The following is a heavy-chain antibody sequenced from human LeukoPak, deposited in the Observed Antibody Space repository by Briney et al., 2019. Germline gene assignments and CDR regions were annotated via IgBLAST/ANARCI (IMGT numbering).Heavy chain of an antibody. CDR3: AKSPILWFGELIPFDY. CDR2: ISGSGGST. D-gene: IGHD3-10*01. Sequence: GGSLRLSCAASGFTFSSYAMSWVRQAPGKGLEWVSAISGSGGSTYYADSVKGRFTISRDNSKNTLYLQMNSLRAEDTAVHYCAKSPILWFGELIPFDYWGQGTLVTVSS. CDR1: GFTFSSYA. V-gene: IGHV3-23*01. J-gene: IGHJ4*02.